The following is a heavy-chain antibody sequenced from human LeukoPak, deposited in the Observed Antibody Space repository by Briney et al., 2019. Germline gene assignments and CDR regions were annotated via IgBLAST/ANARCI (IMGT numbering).Heavy chain of an antibody. J-gene: IGHJ4*01. V-gene: IGHV1-46*01. CDR3: ARGGLRYSSSWYEDY. Sequence: ASVKVSCKASGYTFTSYYMHWVRQAPGQGLEWMGIINPSGGSTSYAQKFQGRVTMTTDTSTSTVYMELSSLRSEDTAVYYCARGGLRYSSSWYEDYSGHGTLVTVSS. CDR1: GYTFTSYY. D-gene: IGHD6-13*01. CDR2: INPSGGST.